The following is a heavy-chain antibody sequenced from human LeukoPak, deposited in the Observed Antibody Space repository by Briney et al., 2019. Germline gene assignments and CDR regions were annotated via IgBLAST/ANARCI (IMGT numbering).Heavy chain of an antibody. CDR1: GFTFSNYG. J-gene: IGHJ4*02. CDR2: IWYDGSNE. D-gene: IGHD1-1*01. Sequence: GGSLRLSCAASGFTFSNYGMHWVRQAPGKGLQWVAVIWYDGSNEYYTGSVKGRFTVSRDNAHNTLYLQMNSLRAEDTAVYYCARGSQSTWGFFAYWGQGTRVTVSS. CDR3: ARGSQSTWGFFAY. V-gene: IGHV3-33*01.